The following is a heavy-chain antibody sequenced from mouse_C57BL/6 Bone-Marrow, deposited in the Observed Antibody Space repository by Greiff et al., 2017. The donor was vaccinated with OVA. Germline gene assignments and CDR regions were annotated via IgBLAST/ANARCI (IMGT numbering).Heavy chain of an antibody. D-gene: IGHD1-1*01. CDR1: GFTFSSYG. CDR3: ARHDIYYGSSRGGDY. Sequence: DVMLVESGGGLVKPGGSLKLSCAASGFTFSSYGMSWVRQTPDKRLEWVATISSGGSYTYYPDSVKGRFTISRDNAKNTLYLQMSSLKSEDTAMYYCARHDIYYGSSRGGDYWGQGTTLTVSS. CDR2: ISSGGSYT. V-gene: IGHV5-6*03. J-gene: IGHJ2*01.